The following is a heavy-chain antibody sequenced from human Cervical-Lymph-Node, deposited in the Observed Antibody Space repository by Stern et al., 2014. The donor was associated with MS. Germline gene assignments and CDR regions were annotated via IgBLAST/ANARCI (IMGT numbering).Heavy chain of an antibody. Sequence: VQLVQSGPEVKKPGSSVKVSCKASGDTFSNFNLGWVRQAHGQGPEWLGGIPPLFGAAYYAQKFQGRVTFTADESTSTAYMELSGLRSADTAIYYCARHQGGIAAYWGQGTLVTVSS. V-gene: IGHV1-69*01. D-gene: IGHD6-13*01. CDR2: IPPLFGAA. CDR3: ARHQGGIAAY. CDR1: GDTFSNFN. J-gene: IGHJ4*02.